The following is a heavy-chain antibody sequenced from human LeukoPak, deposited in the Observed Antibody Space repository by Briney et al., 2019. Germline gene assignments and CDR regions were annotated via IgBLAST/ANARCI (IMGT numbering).Heavy chain of an antibody. CDR3: ASQHCSGGDCYFAGADPFDH. J-gene: IGHJ4*02. CDR1: GFTFSSYW. Sequence: GVSLRLSCAASGFTFSSYWMNWARQAPGKGLEWVASINHNGNVNYYVNSVKGRFTISRDNAKNSLYLQMSNLRAEDTAVYYCASQHCSGGDCYFAGADPFDHWGQRTLVTVSS. V-gene: IGHV3-7*03. D-gene: IGHD2-21*01. CDR2: INHNGNVN.